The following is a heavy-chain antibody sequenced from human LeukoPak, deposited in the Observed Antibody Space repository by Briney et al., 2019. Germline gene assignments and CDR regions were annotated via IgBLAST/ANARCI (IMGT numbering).Heavy chain of an antibody. CDR2: IYWSDDK. CDR3: AHRQMATALFDY. CDR1: GFSLSTSGVG. Sequence: KESGPTLVKPTQTLTLTCTFSGFSLSTSGVGVGWIRQPPGKALEWLTLIYWSDDKYYSPSLKSRLTITKDTSKNQVVLTMTNMDPVDTATYYCAHRQMATALFDYWGQGTLVTVSS. D-gene: IGHD5-24*01. V-gene: IGHV2-5*01. J-gene: IGHJ4*02.